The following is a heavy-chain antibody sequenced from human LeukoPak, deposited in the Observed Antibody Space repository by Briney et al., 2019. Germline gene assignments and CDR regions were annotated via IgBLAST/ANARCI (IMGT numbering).Heavy chain of an antibody. CDR3: ARDNSLGDFDY. Sequence: GGSLRLSCAASGFTFSSYAMHWVRQAPGKGLEWVAVISYDGSNKYYADSVKGRFTISRDNSKNTLYLQMNSLRAEDTAVYYCARDNSLGDFDYWGQGTLVTVSS. J-gene: IGHJ4*02. CDR2: ISYDGSNK. D-gene: IGHD3-16*01. V-gene: IGHV3-30*04. CDR1: GFTFSSYA.